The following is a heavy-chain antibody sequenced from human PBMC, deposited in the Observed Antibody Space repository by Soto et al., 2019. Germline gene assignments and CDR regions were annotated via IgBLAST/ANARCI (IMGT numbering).Heavy chain of an antibody. J-gene: IGHJ4*02. CDR2: IWHDGKNK. CDR3: ARDPGKDKAIDY. V-gene: IGHV3-33*01. CDR1: GFTFSNFG. Sequence: QVQVVESGGGVVQPGTSLRLSCAASGFTFSNFGMHWVRQAPGKGLEWVAVIWHDGKNKYYADSVEGRFTISRDNSKNTLNLQMNSLRAEDTAVYYCARDPGKDKAIDYWGQGTGVIVSS.